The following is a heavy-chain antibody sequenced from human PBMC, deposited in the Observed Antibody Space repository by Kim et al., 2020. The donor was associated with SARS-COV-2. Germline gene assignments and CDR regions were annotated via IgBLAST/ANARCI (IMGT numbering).Heavy chain of an antibody. V-gene: IGHV3-15*01. CDR1: GFTFSNAW. CDR3: TRNGYYDYVWGSYVLYYYGMDV. J-gene: IGHJ6*02. D-gene: IGHD3-16*01. Sequence: GGSLRLSCAASGFTFSNAWMSWVRQAPGKGLEWVGRIKSKTGGGTTDYAASVKGRFTISRDDSKNTLYLQMNILKTEDTAVYYCTRNGYYDYVWGSYVLYYYGMDVWGQGTTVTVSS. CDR2: IKSKTGGGTT.